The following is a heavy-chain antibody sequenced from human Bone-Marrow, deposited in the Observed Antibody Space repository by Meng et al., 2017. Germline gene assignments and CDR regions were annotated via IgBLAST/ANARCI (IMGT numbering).Heavy chain of an antibody. J-gene: IGHJ6*02. CDR1: GFTFSSYS. CDR3: ARRVGVRRNLVGMDV. CDR2: ISSSSSYI. V-gene: IGHV3-21*01. Sequence: GESLKISCAASGFTFSSYSMNWVRQAPGKGLEWVSSISSSSSYIYYADSVKGRFTISRDNAKNSLYLQMNRLRAEDTAVYYCARRVGVRRNLVGMDVWGQGTTVTVSS. D-gene: IGHD3-10*01.